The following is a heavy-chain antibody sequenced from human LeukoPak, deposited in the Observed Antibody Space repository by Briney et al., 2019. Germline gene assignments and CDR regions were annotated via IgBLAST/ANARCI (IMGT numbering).Heavy chain of an antibody. CDR1: GGSFSGYY. CDR2: IKHSGST. Sequence: SETLSLTCAVYGGSFSGYYWSWIRQTPGKGLEWIGEIKHSGSTNYNPSLKSRVTISVDTSKNQFSLKLSSVTAADTAVYYCARGLIPHAFDIWGQGTMVTVSS. V-gene: IGHV4-34*01. CDR3: ARGLIPHAFDI. D-gene: IGHD2-21*01. J-gene: IGHJ3*02.